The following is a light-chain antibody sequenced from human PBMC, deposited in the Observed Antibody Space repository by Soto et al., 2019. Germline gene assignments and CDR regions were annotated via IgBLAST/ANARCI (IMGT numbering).Light chain of an antibody. CDR3: SAYTVSRTYV. Sequence: QSALTQPASVSGSPGQSITISCTGTSSDVGGYNYVSWYQQHPGKAPKLMIYNVYDRPSGISYRFSGPKSGNTASLTISGLQGEDEADYYCSAYTVSRTYVFGTGTKVTVL. J-gene: IGLJ1*01. V-gene: IGLV2-14*01. CDR1: SSDVGGYNY. CDR2: NVY.